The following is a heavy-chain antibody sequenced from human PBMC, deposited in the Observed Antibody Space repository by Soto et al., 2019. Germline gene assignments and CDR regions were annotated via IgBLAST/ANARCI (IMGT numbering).Heavy chain of an antibody. Sequence: PGGSLRLSCVASGFSLAIYPMNCVRQTPRKGLEWISYRSPRVGTIYYADSVEGRFTISRDNARNSLSLHMSSLRDEDSALYYCAKGPHTNVGWPYYFESWGQGGPVTVSS. CDR2: RSPRVGTI. J-gene: IGHJ4*02. CDR3: AKGPHTNVGWPYYFES. D-gene: IGHD6-19*01. CDR1: GFSLAIYP. V-gene: IGHV3-48*02.